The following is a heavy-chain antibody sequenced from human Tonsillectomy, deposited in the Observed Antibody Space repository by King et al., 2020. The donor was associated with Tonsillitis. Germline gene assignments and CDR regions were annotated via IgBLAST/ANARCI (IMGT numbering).Heavy chain of an antibody. CDR1: GVTLNNYG. CDR3: AKDPGGYCTNNVCYYFDY. J-gene: IGHJ4*02. Sequence: VQLVESGGGVVQPGRSLKLSCAASGVTLNNYGMHWVRQAPGKGLEWVAAISYDGYNKYYADFVKGRFTISRDNSKNTLYLQMNSLRAEDTAVYYCAKDPGGYCTNNVCYYFDYWGPGTLVTVSS. V-gene: IGHV3-30*18. D-gene: IGHD2-8*01. CDR2: ISYDGYNK.